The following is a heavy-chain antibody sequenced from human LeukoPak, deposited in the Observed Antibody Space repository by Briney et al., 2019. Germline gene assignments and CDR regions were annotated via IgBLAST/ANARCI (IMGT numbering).Heavy chain of an antibody. Sequence: GGSLRLSCAASGFTFSSYSMNWVRQAPGKGLGWVSSISSSSSYIYYADSVKGRFTISRDNAKNSLYLQMNSLRAEDTAVYYCARDLYSSGWYGSWGQGTLVTVSS. CDR2: ISSSSSYI. J-gene: IGHJ4*02. D-gene: IGHD6-19*01. CDR3: ARDLYSSGWYGS. V-gene: IGHV3-21*01. CDR1: GFTFSSYS.